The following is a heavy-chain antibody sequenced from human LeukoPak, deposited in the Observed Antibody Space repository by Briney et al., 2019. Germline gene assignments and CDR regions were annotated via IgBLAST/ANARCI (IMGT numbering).Heavy chain of an antibody. CDR1: GYTFTGYY. Sequence: GASVKVSCKASGYTFTGYYMHRVRQAPGQGLEWMGWINPNSGGTNYAQKFQGWVTMTRDTSISTAYMELSRLRSDDTAVYYCARGVVATIFSRRYYFDYWGQGTLVTVSS. CDR2: INPNSGGT. CDR3: ARGVVATIFSRRYYFDY. J-gene: IGHJ4*02. D-gene: IGHD5-12*01. V-gene: IGHV1-2*04.